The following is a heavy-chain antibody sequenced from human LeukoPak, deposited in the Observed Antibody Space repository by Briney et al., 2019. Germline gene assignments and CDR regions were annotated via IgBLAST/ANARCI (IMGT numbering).Heavy chain of an antibody. J-gene: IGHJ4*02. CDR2: ISSSSSYI. CDR3: ARGVVVAAKSSKVKFLDY. Sequence: KAGGSLRLSCAASGFTFSSYSMNWVRQAPGKGLEWVSSISSSSSYIYYADSVKGRFTISRDNAKNSLYLQMNSLRAEDTAVYYCARGVVVAAKSSKVKFLDYWGQGTLVTVSS. V-gene: IGHV3-21*01. D-gene: IGHD2-15*01. CDR1: GFTFSSYS.